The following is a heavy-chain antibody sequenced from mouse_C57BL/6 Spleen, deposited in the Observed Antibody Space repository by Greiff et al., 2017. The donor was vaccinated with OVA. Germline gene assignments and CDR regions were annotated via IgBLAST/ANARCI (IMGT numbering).Heavy chain of an antibody. V-gene: IGHV1-55*01. D-gene: IGHD4-1*01. CDR1: GYTFTSYW. J-gene: IGHJ3*01. Sequence: QVQLQQSGAELVKPGASVKMSCKASGYTFTSYWITWVKQRPGQGLEWIGDIYPGSGSTIYNEKFKSKATLTVDTSSSTAYMQLSSLASEDSAVYYCAIGTGTFAYWGQGTLVTVSA. CDR3: AIGTGTFAY. CDR2: IYPGSGST.